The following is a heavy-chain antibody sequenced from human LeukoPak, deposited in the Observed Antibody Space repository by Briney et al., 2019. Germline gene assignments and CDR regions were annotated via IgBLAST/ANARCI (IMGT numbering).Heavy chain of an antibody. CDR2: ISTYNGNT. D-gene: IGHD7-27*01. CDR3: ARDKNWDLEY. Sequence: GASVKVSCKASGYTFTSYGISWMRQAPGQGLERMGWISTYNGNTNYAQNLQGRVTMTTDTSTSTAYMELRSLRSDDTAVYYCARDKNWDLEYWGQGTLVTVSS. CDR1: GYTFTSYG. J-gene: IGHJ4*02. V-gene: IGHV1-18*01.